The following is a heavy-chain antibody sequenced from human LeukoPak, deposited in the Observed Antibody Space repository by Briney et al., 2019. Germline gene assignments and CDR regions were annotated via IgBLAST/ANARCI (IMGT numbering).Heavy chain of an antibody. D-gene: IGHD3-10*01. Sequence: SETLSLTCTGSGGSISSYYWSWIRQPPGKGLEWIGYIYYSGSTNYNPSLKSRVTISVDTSKNQFSLKLSSVTAADTAVYYCAGGEDYGSGSYYNKPPDYRGQGTLVTVSS. CDR3: AGGEDYGSGSYYNKPPDY. V-gene: IGHV4-59*01. CDR1: GGSISSYY. J-gene: IGHJ4*02. CDR2: IYYSGST.